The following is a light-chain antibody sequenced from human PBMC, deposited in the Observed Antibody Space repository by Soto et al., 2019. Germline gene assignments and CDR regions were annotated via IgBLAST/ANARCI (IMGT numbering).Light chain of an antibody. J-gene: IGLJ7*01. Sequence: QSVLTQPPSASGTPGQRVTISCSGSSSNIGSNYVYWYQQLPGKSPKLLIYRNNQRPSGVPDRCSGSKSGTSASLAISGLRSEDEADYYCAAWDDSLSGYAVFGGGTQLTVL. CDR2: RNN. CDR3: AAWDDSLSGYAV. V-gene: IGLV1-47*01. CDR1: SSNIGSNY.